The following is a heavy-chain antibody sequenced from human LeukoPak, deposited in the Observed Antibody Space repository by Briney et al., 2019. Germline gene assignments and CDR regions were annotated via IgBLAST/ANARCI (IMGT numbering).Heavy chain of an antibody. CDR2: ISGFNGYT. D-gene: IGHD2-2*01. J-gene: IGHJ6*02. V-gene: IGHV1-18*01. CDR1: GGTFSSYG. CDR3: ARIPAFDCSSTSCYGMDV. Sequence: ASVKVSCKASGGTFSSYGISWVRQAPGQGLEWMGWISGFNGYTNFAQKLQGRVTMTTDTSTSTAYMELRSLRYDDTAVYYCARIPAFDCSSTSCYGMDVWGQGTTVTVSS.